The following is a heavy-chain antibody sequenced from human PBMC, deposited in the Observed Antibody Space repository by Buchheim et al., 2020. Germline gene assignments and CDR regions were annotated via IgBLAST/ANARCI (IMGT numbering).Heavy chain of an antibody. CDR1: GFTFSSYS. J-gene: IGHJ3*02. D-gene: IGHD3-22*01. Sequence: EVQLVESGGGLVQPGGFLRLSCAASGFTFSSYSMNWVRQAPGKGLEWVSYISSSSSTIYYADSVKGRFTISRDNAKNSLYLQMNSLRAEDTAVYYCAREGYYYDSSGYSEGAFDIWGQGT. CDR3: AREGYYYDSSGYSEGAFDI. V-gene: IGHV3-48*01. CDR2: ISSSSSTI.